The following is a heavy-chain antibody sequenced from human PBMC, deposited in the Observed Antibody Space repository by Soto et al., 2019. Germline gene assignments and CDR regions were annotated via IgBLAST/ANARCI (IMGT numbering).Heavy chain of an antibody. Sequence: GESLKISCAASGFTFSSYWMSWVRQAPGKGLEWVANIKQDGSEKYYVDSVKGRFTISRDNAKNSLYLQMNSLRAEDTAVYYCARVAPEEYSSSSLDYWGQGTLVTVSS. CDR2: IKQDGSEK. D-gene: IGHD6-6*01. J-gene: IGHJ4*02. CDR3: ARVAPEEYSSSSLDY. CDR1: GFTFSSYW. V-gene: IGHV3-7*03.